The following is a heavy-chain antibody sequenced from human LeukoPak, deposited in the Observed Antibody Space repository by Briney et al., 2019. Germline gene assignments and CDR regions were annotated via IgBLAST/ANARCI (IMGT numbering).Heavy chain of an antibody. CDR2: IYYSGST. D-gene: IGHD2-8*01. V-gene: IGHV4-59*01. CDR1: GGSISSYY. J-gene: IGHJ4*02. CDR3: ARGLGRYCTNGVCYSYYFDY. Sequence: PSETLSLTCTVSGGSISSYYWSWIRQPPGKGLEWIGYIYYSGSTNYNPSLKSRVTISVDTSKNQFSLKLSSVTAADTAVYYCARGLGRYCTNGVCYSYYFDYWGQGTLVTVSS.